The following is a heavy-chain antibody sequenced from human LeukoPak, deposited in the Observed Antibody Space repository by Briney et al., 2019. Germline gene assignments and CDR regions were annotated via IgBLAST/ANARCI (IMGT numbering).Heavy chain of an antibody. CDR3: AKAGLWFGELPWAASDI. CDR1: GFTFSDYY. Sequence: GGSLRLSCAASGFTFSDYYMSWIRQAPGKGLEWVSYISSSGSTIYYADSVKGRFTISRDNSKNTLYLQMNSLRAEDTAVYYCAKAGLWFGELPWAASDIRGQGTMVTVSS. CDR2: ISSSGSTI. D-gene: IGHD3-10*01. J-gene: IGHJ3*02. V-gene: IGHV3-11*04.